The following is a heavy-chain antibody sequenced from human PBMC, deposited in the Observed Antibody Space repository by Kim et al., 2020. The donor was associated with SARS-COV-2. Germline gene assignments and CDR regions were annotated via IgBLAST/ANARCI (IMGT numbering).Heavy chain of an antibody. CDR3: ARGSSSSWYWVWFDP. Sequence: PSLKSRVTISVDTSKNQLSLKLSSVTAADTAVYYCARGSSSSWYWVWFDPWGQGTLVTVSS. D-gene: IGHD6-13*01. V-gene: IGHV4-34*01. J-gene: IGHJ5*02.